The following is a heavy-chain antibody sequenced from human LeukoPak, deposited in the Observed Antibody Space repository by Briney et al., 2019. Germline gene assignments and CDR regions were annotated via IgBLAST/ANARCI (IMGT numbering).Heavy chain of an antibody. V-gene: IGHV4-34*01. CDR1: GGSFSGYF. CDR3: ARSGTALDFDY. Sequence: KPSETLSLTCAVYGGSFSGYFWSWIRQPPGKGLEWIGEINHSGITHYNPSLKSRVTISVDTSKNQFPLKMNSVTAADTAVYYCARSGTALDFDYWGQGTLLTVSS. J-gene: IGHJ4*02. CDR2: INHSGIT. D-gene: IGHD5-18*01.